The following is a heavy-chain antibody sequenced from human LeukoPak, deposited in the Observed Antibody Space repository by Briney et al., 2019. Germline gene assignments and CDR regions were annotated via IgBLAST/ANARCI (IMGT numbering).Heavy chain of an antibody. D-gene: IGHD1-7*01. CDR2: ISSGGGSR. Sequence: PGGYLRLSCAASGSTLSSSWMHWLRQVPGRGLVWVSGISSGGGSRDYADSVKGRFTISRDNAKTTLYLQMNSLRPEDTAVYYCARDSGTQGPYYYGLDVWGQGTTVTVSS. V-gene: IGHV3-74*01. CDR1: GSTLSSSW. CDR3: ARDSGTQGPYYYGLDV. J-gene: IGHJ6*02.